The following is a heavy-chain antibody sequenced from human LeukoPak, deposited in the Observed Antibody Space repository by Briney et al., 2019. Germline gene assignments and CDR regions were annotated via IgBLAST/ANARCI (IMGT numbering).Heavy chain of an antibody. D-gene: IGHD5-24*01. CDR1: GGTFSSYA. CDR2: IIPILGIA. V-gene: IGHV1-69*04. Sequence: ASVKVSCKASGGTFSSYAISWVRQAPGQGLEWMGRIIPILGIANYAQKFQGRVTITADKSTSTAYMELSSLRSEDTAVYYCASPGGDGFYYFDYWGQGTLVTVSS. CDR3: ASPGGDGFYYFDY. J-gene: IGHJ4*02.